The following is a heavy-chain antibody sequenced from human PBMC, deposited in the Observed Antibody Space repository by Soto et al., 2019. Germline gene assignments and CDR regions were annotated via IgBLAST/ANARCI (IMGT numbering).Heavy chain of an antibody. D-gene: IGHD2-21*01. J-gene: IGHJ4*02. CDR2: INADGGST. V-gene: IGHV3-74*01. CDR1: GFTFSNDW. Sequence: GGSLRLSCAASGFTFSNDWMHWVRQAPGKGLEWVSRINADGGSTHYADSVRGRFTISRDNAKNTLFLQLNSLRVEDTAIYYCITVLIRGVGVPRFYFDSWGQGTLVTVSS. CDR3: ITVLIRGVGVPRFYFDS.